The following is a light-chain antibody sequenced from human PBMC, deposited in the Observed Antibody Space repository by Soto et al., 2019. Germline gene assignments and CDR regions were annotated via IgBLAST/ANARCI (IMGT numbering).Light chain of an antibody. J-gene: IGKJ5*01. CDR3: QQYHSSIT. Sequence: EIVLTQSPGTLSLSPGERASFSCRASQSVSSSYLTWYQQKPGQPPRLLIYGTSSRATGIPDRFSGSGSGTDFTITISRLEHEDFAVYYCQQYHSSITFGQGTRLEIK. CDR2: GTS. V-gene: IGKV3-20*01. CDR1: QSVSSSY.